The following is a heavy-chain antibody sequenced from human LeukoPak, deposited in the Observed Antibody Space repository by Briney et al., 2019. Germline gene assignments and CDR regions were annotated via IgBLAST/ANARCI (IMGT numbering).Heavy chain of an antibody. CDR1: GDTFKNYA. Sequence: ASVKVSCKASGDTFKNYAVSWVRQAPGQGLEWMGGILTVFGTTNYEQKSQGRVTITTDESSSTAYMELSSLTSEDTAVYYCVRSRSVTYGFDYWGQGTLVIVSS. CDR2: ILTVFGTT. CDR3: VRSRSVTYGFDY. D-gene: IGHD4-17*01. V-gene: IGHV1-69*05. J-gene: IGHJ4*02.